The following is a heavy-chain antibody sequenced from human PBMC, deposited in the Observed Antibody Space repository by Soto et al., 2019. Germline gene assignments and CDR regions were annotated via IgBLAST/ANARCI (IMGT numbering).Heavy chain of an antibody. CDR2: ISSTTNYI. V-gene: IGHV3-21*06. CDR1: GFTFTRYS. CDR3: ARESEDLTSNFDY. Sequence: GGSLRLSCAASGFTFTRYSMNWVRQAPGKGLEWVSSISSTTNYIYYGDSMKGRFTISRGNAKNSLYLEMNSLRAEDTAVYYCARESEDLTSNFDYWGQGTLVTVS. J-gene: IGHJ4*02.